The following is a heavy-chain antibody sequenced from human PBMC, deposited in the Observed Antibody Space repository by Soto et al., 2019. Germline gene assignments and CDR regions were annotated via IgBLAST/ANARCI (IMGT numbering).Heavy chain of an antibody. CDR2: ISAYNGNT. J-gene: IGHJ3*02. CDR3: AEYSRTLRAFDI. V-gene: IGHV1-18*01. Sequence: GASVKVSCKASGYTFTSYGISWVRRAPGQGLEWMGWISAYNGNTNYAQKLQGRVTMTTDTSTSTAYMELRSLRSDDTAVYYCAEYSRTLRAFDIWGQGTMVTVSS. CDR1: GYTFTSYG. D-gene: IGHD6-6*01.